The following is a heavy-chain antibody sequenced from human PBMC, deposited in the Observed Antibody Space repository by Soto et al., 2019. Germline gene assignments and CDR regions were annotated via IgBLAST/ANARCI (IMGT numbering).Heavy chain of an antibody. V-gene: IGHV4-39*01. CDR1: GGSISSSSYY. D-gene: IGHD1-26*01. Sequence: QLQLQESGPGLVKPSETLSLTCTVSGGSISSSSYYWGWIRQPPGKGLEWIGSIYYSGSTYYNPSLKSRVTISVDTSKNQFSLKLSSVTAADTAVYYCARPATRELMGFDYWGQGTLVTVSS. J-gene: IGHJ4*02. CDR2: IYYSGST. CDR3: ARPATRELMGFDY.